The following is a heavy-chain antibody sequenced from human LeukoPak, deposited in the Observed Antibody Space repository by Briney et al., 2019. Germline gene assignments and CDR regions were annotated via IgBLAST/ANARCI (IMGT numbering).Heavy chain of an antibody. D-gene: IGHD6-13*01. CDR1: GYSFTSYW. V-gene: IGHV5-51*01. CDR2: IYPGDSDT. J-gene: IGHJ5*02. CDR3: ARRCDSSSWSTSPLDNWFDP. Sequence: GESPKISCKGSGYSFTSYWIGWVRQMPGKGLEWMGIIYPGDSDTRYSPSFQGQVTISADKSISTAYLQWSSLKASDTAMYYCARRCDSSSWSTSPLDNWFDPWGQGTLVTVSS.